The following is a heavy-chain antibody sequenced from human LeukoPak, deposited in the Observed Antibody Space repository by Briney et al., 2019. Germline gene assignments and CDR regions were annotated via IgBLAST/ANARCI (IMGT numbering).Heavy chain of an antibody. V-gene: IGHV1-24*01. J-gene: IGHJ4*02. D-gene: IGHD2-8*02. CDR3: ATALFLVDPTGDY. Sequence: ASVKVSCKASGYTFTSYGISWVRQAPGQGLEWMGGFDPEDGETIYAQKFQGRVTMTEDTSTDTAYMELSSLRSEDTAVYYCATALFLVDPTGDYWGQGTLVTVSS. CDR1: GYTFTSYG. CDR2: FDPEDGET.